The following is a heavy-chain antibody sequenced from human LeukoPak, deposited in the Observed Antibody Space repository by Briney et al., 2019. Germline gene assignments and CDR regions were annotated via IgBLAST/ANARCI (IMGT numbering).Heavy chain of an antibody. D-gene: IGHD6-19*01. CDR3: ARGVAVAGDHFDY. CDR2: NGTAGDT. J-gene: IGHJ4*02. Sequence: GGSLRLSCAASGFTFSSYDMHWVRQATGKGLEWVSANGTAGDTYYPGSVKGRFTISRENAKNSLYLQMNSLRAGDTAVYYCARGVAVAGDHFDYWGQGTLVTVSS. V-gene: IGHV3-13*01. CDR1: GFTFSSYD.